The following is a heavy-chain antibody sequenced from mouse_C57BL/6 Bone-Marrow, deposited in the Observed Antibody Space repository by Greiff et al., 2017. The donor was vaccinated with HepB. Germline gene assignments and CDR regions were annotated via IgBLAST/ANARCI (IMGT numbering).Heavy chain of an antibody. CDR1: GFTFSSYG. CDR2: ISSGGSYT. J-gene: IGHJ2*01. CDR3: ARQPGLDY. V-gene: IGHV5-6*01. Sequence: EVQGVESGGDLVKPGGSLKLSCAASGFTFSSYGMSWVRQTPDKRLEWVATISSGGSYTYYPDSVKGRFTISRDNAKNTLYLQMSSLKSEDTAMYYCARQPGLDYWGQGTTLTVSS. D-gene: IGHD6-1*01.